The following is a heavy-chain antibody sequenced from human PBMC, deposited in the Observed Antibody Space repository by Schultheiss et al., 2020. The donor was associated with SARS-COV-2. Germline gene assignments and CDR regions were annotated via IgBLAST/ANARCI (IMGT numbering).Heavy chain of an antibody. J-gene: IGHJ6*02. Sequence: SQTLSLTCTVYGGSFSGYYWSWIRQPPGKGLEWIGEINHSGSTNYNPSLKSRVTISVDTSKNQISLQLNSVTPDDTAMYYCTRQRIRYGYNLMDVWGQGAMVTVSS. CDR1: GGSFSGYY. V-gene: IGHV4-34*01. D-gene: IGHD5-24*01. CDR3: TRQRIRYGYNLMDV. CDR2: INHSGST.